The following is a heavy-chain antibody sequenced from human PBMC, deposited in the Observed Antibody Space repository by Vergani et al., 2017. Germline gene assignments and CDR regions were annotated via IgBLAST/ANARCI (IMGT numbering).Heavy chain of an antibody. Sequence: VQLVESGGGGVQPGGSLKLSCAAAGFTFSDYYMSWIRQAPGKGLEWVSYINSSSSYTNYADSVKGRFTISRNNAKNSLYLQMNSLRAEYTAVYYCARAPLSMVRGVILAVDYWGQGTLVTVSS. CDR3: ARAPLSMVRGVILAVDY. D-gene: IGHD3-10*01. CDR1: GFTFSDYY. V-gene: IGHV3-11*05. CDR2: INSSSSYT. J-gene: IGHJ4*02.